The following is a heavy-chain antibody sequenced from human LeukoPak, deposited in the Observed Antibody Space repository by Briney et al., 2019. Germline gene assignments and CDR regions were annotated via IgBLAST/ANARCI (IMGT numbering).Heavy chain of an antibody. V-gene: IGHV3-23*01. Sequence: PGGSLRLSCAASGFTFSIYGMYWVRQAPGKGLEWVSGISGSGGSTYYADSVKGRFTISRDNSKNTLYLQMNSLRAEDTAVYYCAGGYSSGWWGYYFDYWGQGTLVTVSS. CDR2: ISGSGGST. J-gene: IGHJ4*02. CDR1: GFTFSIYG. D-gene: IGHD6-19*01. CDR3: AGGYSSGWWGYYFDY.